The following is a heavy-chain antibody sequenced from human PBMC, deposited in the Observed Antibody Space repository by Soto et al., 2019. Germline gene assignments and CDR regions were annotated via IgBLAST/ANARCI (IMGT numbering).Heavy chain of an antibody. J-gene: IGHJ6*02. CDR3: TRVRDDILPGYRVVYHNGMDV. D-gene: IGHD3-9*01. CDR1: GFSLITIGMS. Sequence: SGPTLANPTPTLPLTCTFSGFSLITIGMSVTWIRQPPGNALEWLALVDWDDAKYYSTSLKTRLTISKDTSKNQVVLTMANMDPVDTATYYCTRVRDDILPGYRVVYHNGMDVWGQGTTVTVSS. V-gene: IGHV2-70*13. CDR2: VDWDDAK.